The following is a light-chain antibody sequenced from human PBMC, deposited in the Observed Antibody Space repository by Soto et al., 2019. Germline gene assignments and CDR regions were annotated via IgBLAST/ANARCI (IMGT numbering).Light chain of an antibody. V-gene: IGKV3-20*01. Sequence: EIELTQSPGTLSVSVGERATLSCRASQSVSSSYLAWYQQKPGQAPRLLIYGASSMATGIPARFSGSGSGTDFTLTISRLQPDDFAIYYCQQYSSSPWTFGQGTKVDI. CDR3: QQYSSSPWT. CDR1: QSVSSSY. J-gene: IGKJ1*01. CDR2: GAS.